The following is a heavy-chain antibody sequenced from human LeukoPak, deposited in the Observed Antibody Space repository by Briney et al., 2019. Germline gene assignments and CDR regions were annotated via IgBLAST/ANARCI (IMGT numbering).Heavy chain of an antibody. Sequence: GESLKISRKGSGYSFTSYWIGWVRQMPGKGLEWMGIIYPGDSDTRYSPSFQGQVTISADKSISTAYLQWSSLKASDTAMYYCARTRYGDYDGGDFDYWGQGTLVTVSS. CDR1: GYSFTSYW. J-gene: IGHJ4*02. CDR2: IYPGDSDT. CDR3: ARTRYGDYDGGDFDY. D-gene: IGHD4-17*01. V-gene: IGHV5-51*01.